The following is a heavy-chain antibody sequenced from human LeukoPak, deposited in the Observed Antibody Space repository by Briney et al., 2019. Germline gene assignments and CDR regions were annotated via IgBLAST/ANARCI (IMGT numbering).Heavy chain of an antibody. Sequence: PSETLSLTCAVYGGSFSGYYWSWIRQPPGKGPEWIGEINHSGSTNYNPSLKSRVTISVDTSKNQFSLKLSSVTAADTAVYYCAREFGAPRRGYYYYMDVWGKGTTVTVSS. D-gene: IGHD4/OR15-4a*01. J-gene: IGHJ6*03. CDR1: GGSFSGYY. CDR3: AREFGAPRRGYYYYMDV. V-gene: IGHV4-34*01. CDR2: INHSGST.